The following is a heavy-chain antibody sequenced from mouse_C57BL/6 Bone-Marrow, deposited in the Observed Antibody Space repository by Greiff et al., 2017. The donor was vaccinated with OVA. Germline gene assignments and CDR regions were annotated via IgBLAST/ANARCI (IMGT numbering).Heavy chain of an antibody. CDR2: IYPGSGST. CDR3: AGDYYGSSPPFAY. J-gene: IGHJ3*01. Sequence: VKLQQPGAELVKPGASVKMSCKASGYTFTSYWITWVKQRPGQGLEWIGDIYPGSGSTNYNEKFKSKATLTVDTSSSTAYMQLSSLTSEDSAVYYCAGDYYGSSPPFAYWGQGTLVTVSA. V-gene: IGHV1-55*01. CDR1: GYTFTSYW. D-gene: IGHD1-1*01.